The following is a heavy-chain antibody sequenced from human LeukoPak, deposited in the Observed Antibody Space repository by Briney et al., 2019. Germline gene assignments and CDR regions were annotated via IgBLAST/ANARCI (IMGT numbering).Heavy chain of an antibody. CDR1: GGSISSHY. CDR3: ARDPTTVTKGLDI. D-gene: IGHD4-17*01. V-gene: IGHV4-59*11. J-gene: IGHJ3*02. CDR2: ISYIGST. Sequence: SETLSLTCTVSGGSISSHYWSWIRQPPGKGLEWIGYISYIGSTNYNPSLKSRVTISVDTSKNQFSLKLSSVTAADAAVYFCARDPTTVTKGLDIWGQGTMVTVSS.